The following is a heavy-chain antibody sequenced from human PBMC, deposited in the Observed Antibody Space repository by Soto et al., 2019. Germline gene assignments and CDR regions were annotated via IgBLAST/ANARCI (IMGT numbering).Heavy chain of an antibody. CDR1: GYTFTNYY. Sequence: ASVKVSCKASGYTFTNYYMHWVRQAPGQGLEWMGIINPSGGSTTYAQKFQGRVTMTRDTSTSTVYMELSSLRSEDTAVYYCARVTYSGYDSGVFDYWGQGTLVTVSS. D-gene: IGHD5-12*01. J-gene: IGHJ4*02. V-gene: IGHV1-46*03. CDR3: ARVTYSGYDSGVFDY. CDR2: INPSGGST.